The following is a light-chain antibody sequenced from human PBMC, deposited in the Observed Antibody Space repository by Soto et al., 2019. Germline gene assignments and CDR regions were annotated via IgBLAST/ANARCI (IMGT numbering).Light chain of an antibody. V-gene: IGKV1-6*01. CDR3: LQDFNYPRT. CDR1: QGISND. CDR2: AAS. J-gene: IGKJ1*01. Sequence: AIQMTQSPSSLSASVGDRVTISCRASQGISNDLGWYQQKPGKAPMLLIYAASTLQSGVPSRFSGSGSGTDFNLTISSMQPEDFATYYCLQDFNYPRTFGQGTKVEIK.